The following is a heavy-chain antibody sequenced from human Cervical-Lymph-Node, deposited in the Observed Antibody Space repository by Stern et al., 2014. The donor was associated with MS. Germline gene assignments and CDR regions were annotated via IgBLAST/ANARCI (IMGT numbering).Heavy chain of an antibody. CDR2: ISPYNGNS. V-gene: IGHV1-18*01. CDR3: SRSASDAFDI. CDR1: GYTFISHG. Sequence: VQLVQSGAVLKKPGASMKVSCKASGYTFISHGISWVRQAPGQGHEWMGWISPYNGNSNYAQKFQDRVTMTTDTSTNTAYLELRGLRSDDTAMYYCSRSASDAFDIWGQGTMVTVSS. D-gene: IGHD3-16*01. J-gene: IGHJ3*02.